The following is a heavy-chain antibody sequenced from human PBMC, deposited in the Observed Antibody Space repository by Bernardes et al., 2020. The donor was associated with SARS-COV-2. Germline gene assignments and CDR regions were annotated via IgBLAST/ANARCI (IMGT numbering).Heavy chain of an antibody. Sequence: ASVKVSCKASAYTFISYAMHWVRQAPGQRLEWMGWINAGNGNTKYSDKFQGRLTITADESSSTAYMELSSLRSEDTALYYCAREPIAARPGIWFDPWGQGTLVTVSS. CDR1: AYTFISYA. D-gene: IGHD6-6*01. V-gene: IGHV1-3*01. CDR2: INAGNGNT. J-gene: IGHJ5*02. CDR3: AREPIAARPGIWFDP.